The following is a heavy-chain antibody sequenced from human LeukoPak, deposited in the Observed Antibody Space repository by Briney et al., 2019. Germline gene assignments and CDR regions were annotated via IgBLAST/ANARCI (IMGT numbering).Heavy chain of an antibody. V-gene: IGHV3-30*03. J-gene: IGHJ4*02. D-gene: IGHD3-3*01. Sequence: GGSLRLSCAASGFTFSSYGMHWVRQAPGKGLEWVAVISYDGNNKYYADPVKGRFTISRDNSKNTLYLQMNSLRAEDTAVYYCARVGYYDVWSGSLDYWGQGTLVTVSS. CDR1: GFTFSSYG. CDR3: ARVGYYDVWSGSLDY. CDR2: ISYDGNNK.